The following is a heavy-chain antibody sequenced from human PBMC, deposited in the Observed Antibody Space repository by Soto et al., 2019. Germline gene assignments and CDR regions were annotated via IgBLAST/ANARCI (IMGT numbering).Heavy chain of an antibody. CDR2: IDLDNDNR. CDR3: GLEPTGTGGFDY. V-gene: IGHV1-2*02. D-gene: IGHD7-27*01. J-gene: IGHJ4*02. Sequence: ASVKVSCKASGHTFTGHHMHWVRQAPGQGLEWVGYIDLDNDNRASAQKFQGRVTTTRDTSITAAYMELSGLRSDDTAVYYCGLEPTGTGGFDYWGQGTLVTVSS. CDR1: GHTFTGHH.